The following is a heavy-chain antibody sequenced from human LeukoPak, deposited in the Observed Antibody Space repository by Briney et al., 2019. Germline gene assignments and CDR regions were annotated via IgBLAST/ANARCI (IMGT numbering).Heavy chain of an antibody. CDR1: GYTFTGYY. D-gene: IGHD1-26*01. J-gene: IGHJ4*02. Sequence: GASVKVSCKASGYTFTGYYMHWVRQAPGQGLEWMGWINPNSGGTNYAQKFQGRVTMTRDTSISTVYMELSRLRSDDTAVYYCALSTPTLSGSYEGAYFGYWGQGTLVTVSS. CDR3: ALSTPTLSGSYEGAYFGY. V-gene: IGHV1-2*02. CDR2: INPNSGGT.